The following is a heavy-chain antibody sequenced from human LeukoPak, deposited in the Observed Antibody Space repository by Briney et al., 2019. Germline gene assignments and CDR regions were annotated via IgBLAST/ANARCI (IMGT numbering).Heavy chain of an antibody. CDR3: AKDMYGDYGALLGY. D-gene: IGHD4-17*01. V-gene: IGHV3-23*01. CDR2: ISGSGGST. CDR1: GFTFSSYA. J-gene: IGHJ4*02. Sequence: GGSLRLSCAASGFTFSSYAMSWVRQAPGKGLEWVSAISGSGGSTYYADSVKGRFTVSRDNSKNTLYLQMNSLRAEDTAVYYCAKDMYGDYGALLGYWGQGTLVTVSS.